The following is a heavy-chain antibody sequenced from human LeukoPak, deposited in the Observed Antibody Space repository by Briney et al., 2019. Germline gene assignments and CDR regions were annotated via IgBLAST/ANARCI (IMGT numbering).Heavy chain of an antibody. Sequence: SETLSLTCTVSGGSISSYYWSWIRQPAGKGLEWIGRIYTSGSTNYNPSLKSRVTMLVDTSKNQFSLKLSSVTAADTAVYYCARVSRQQLGIAFDIWGQGTMVTVSS. V-gene: IGHV4-4*07. CDR2: IYTSGST. CDR1: GGSISSYY. J-gene: IGHJ3*02. CDR3: ARVSRQQLGIAFDI. D-gene: IGHD6-13*01.